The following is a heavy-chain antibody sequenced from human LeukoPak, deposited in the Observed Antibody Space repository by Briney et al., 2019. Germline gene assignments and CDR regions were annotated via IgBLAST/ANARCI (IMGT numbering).Heavy chain of an antibody. D-gene: IGHD2-2*01. J-gene: IGHJ4*02. CDR2: IYTSGST. Sequence: SETLSLTCTVSGGSISSGSYYWSWIRQPAGKGLEWIGRIYTSGSTNYNPSPKSRVTISVDTSKNQFSLKLSSVTAADTAVYYCARAGWGYCSSTSCTPRGIFDYWGQGTLVTVSS. CDR3: ARAGWGYCSSTSCTPRGIFDY. V-gene: IGHV4-61*02. CDR1: GGSISSGSYY.